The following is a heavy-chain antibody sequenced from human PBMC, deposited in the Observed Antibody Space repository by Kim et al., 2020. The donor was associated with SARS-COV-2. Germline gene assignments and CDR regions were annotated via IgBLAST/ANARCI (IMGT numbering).Heavy chain of an antibody. J-gene: IGHJ4*02. D-gene: IGHD3-3*01. CDR2: ISSSSSYI. CDR3: ARDHTIFGVVMAFFDY. CDR1: GFNFSSYS. V-gene: IGHV3-21*01. Sequence: GGSLRLSCAASGFNFSSYSMNWVRQAPGKGLEWVSSISSSSSYIYYADSVKGRFTISRDNAKNSLYLQMNSLRAEDTAVYYCARDHTIFGVVMAFFDYWGQGTLVTVSS.